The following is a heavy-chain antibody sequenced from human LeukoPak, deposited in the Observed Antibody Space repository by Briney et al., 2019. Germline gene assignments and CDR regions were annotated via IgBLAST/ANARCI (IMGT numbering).Heavy chain of an antibody. V-gene: IGHV3-15*01. CDR3: TTGRVL. Sequence: GGSLRLSCAGSGFTFSNAWMSWVRQAPGKGLEWVGRIRSKTDGGSIEYGAPVKGRFTISRDDSNNTLDLQMNSLTTEDTAVYYCTTGRVLWGQGTLVAVSS. J-gene: IGHJ4*02. CDR1: GFTFSNAW. CDR2: IRSKTDGGSI.